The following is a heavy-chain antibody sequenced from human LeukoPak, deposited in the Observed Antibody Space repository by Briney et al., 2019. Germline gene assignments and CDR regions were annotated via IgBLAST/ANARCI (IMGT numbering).Heavy chain of an antibody. CDR3: AKESTQVIEVYFDS. CDR2: ITGSGGTS. V-gene: IGHV3-23*01. CDR1: GFTFSSCA. J-gene: IGHJ4*02. D-gene: IGHD2/OR15-2a*01. Sequence: PGGSLRLTCTASGFTFSSCAMSWVRQAPGKGLQWVSSITGSGGTSYYADSVKGRFTISRDNSKNTLYLEMNGLRADDTAVYFCAKESTQVIEVYFDSWGQGTLVTVSS.